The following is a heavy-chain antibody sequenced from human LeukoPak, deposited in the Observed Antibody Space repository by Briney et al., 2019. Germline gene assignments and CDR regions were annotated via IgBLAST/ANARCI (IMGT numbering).Heavy chain of an antibody. J-gene: IGHJ4*02. D-gene: IGHD5-24*01. CDR3: ARGTIAHQRWLQFRRREAWSVPDY. CDR1: GYTFTSYD. CDR2: MNPNSGNT. Sequence: ASVKVSCKASGYTFTSYDINWVRQATGQGLEWMGWMNPNSGNTGYAQKFQGRVTVTRNTSISTAYMELSSLRSEDTAVYYCARGTIAHQRWLQFRRREAWSVPDYWGQGTLVTVSS. V-gene: IGHV1-8*01.